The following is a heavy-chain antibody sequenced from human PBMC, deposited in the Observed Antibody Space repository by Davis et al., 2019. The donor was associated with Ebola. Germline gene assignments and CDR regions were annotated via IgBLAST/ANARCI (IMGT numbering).Heavy chain of an antibody. CDR2: IKNDGSEK. CDR3: AVRYRDY. Sequence: GESLKISCVASGFTFSGSWMSWVRQAPGKGLEWVANIKNDGSEKNYVDSVKGRFTISRDNAKNSLYLQMNSLRAEYTAVYYCAVRYRDYWGQGTLVTVSS. V-gene: IGHV3-7*01. CDR1: GFTFSGSW. D-gene: IGHD1-26*01. J-gene: IGHJ4*02.